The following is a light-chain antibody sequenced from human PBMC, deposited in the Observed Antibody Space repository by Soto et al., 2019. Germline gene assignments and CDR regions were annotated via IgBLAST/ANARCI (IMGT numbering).Light chain of an antibody. J-gene: IGKJ3*01. V-gene: IGKV1-5*01. CDR1: QSITRW. Sequence: DIQMTQSPSTLSASVGDRVTITCRASQSITRWLAWYQQKPEKAPKLLVYDASSLETGVPSRFSGSGSGTEFSLTISSLEPDDFATYYCQQYNSYSPLTFGPGTKVDVK. CDR3: QQYNSYSPLT. CDR2: DAS.